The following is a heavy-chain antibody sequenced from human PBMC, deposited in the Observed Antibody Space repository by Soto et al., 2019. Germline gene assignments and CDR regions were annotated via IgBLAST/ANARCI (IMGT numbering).Heavy chain of an antibody. CDR3: AINMVTIHYYYGMDV. CDR1: GGTFSSYA. J-gene: IGHJ6*02. Sequence: QVQLVQSGAEVQKHGSSVKVSCKASGGTFSSYAISWVRQAPGQGLAWMGGIIPIFGTANYAQKFQGRVTITAYESTSTAYIELSSLRSEDTAVYYCAINMVTIHYYYGMDVWGQGTTVTVSS. CDR2: IIPIFGTA. V-gene: IGHV1-69*12. D-gene: IGHD5-18*01.